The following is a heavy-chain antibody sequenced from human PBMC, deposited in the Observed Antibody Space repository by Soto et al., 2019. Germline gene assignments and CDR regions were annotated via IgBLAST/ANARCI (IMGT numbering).Heavy chain of an antibody. J-gene: IGHJ4*02. CDR1: GDSISSDKW. CDR2: IHHSGRS. V-gene: IGHV4-4*02. D-gene: IGHD2-21*02. CDR3: ARCGDWQFYY. Sequence: QVQLQESGPGLVKPSGTLSLTCAVSGDSISSDKWWSWVRQPPGKGLEWIGEIHHSGRSNYNPSLTRRVTIIGEKSKHQISLELSSMTAADTTLYYFARCGDWQFYYWGQGTLVTVSS.